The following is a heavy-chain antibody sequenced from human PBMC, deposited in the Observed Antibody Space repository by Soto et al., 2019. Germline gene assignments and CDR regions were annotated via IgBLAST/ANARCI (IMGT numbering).Heavy chain of an antibody. CDR1: GFTFSGYP. V-gene: IGHV3-30*09. Sequence: QVQLVESGGVVVQPGRSLRLSCAASGFTFSGYPMHWVRQPPGEGLEWVAVISYDGSNKYYADSVKGRFAITRDDSKNMLYLQMDSLGPEDAAVYYCARSFDGVVTATKYYYNYGMDVWGRGTTVTVSS. J-gene: IGHJ6*02. D-gene: IGHD2-21*02. CDR3: ARSFDGVVTATKYYYNYGMDV. CDR2: ISYDGSNK.